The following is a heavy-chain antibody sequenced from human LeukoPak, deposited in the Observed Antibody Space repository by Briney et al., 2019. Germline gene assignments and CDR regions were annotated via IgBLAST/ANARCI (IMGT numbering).Heavy chain of an antibody. CDR1: GFTYSSHA. D-gene: IGHD5-18*01. CDR3: ARDGSGYNHGRAHLQH. J-gene: IGHJ1*01. V-gene: IGHV3-30-3*01. Sequence: GRTLRLPCAASGFTYSSHAMFWVRQAPGKGRVWVADISDDGINRYYAESVKDRFTIPRDNSKNTQNLQMNSLRAEDTAVYYCARDGSGYNHGRAHLQHWGQGTLVTVSS. CDR2: ISDDGINR.